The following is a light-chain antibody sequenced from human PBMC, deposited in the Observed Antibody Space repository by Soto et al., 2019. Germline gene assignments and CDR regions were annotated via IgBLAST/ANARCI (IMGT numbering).Light chain of an antibody. Sequence: EIVLTQSPGTLSLSPGERATLSCRASQSVSSNYLAWYQQKPGQAPRLLIYGASIRAPGIPDMFSGSGSGTDFTLTIRSLEPEDFAVYYCQQYGNSLLTFGGGTKVEIK. CDR3: QQYGNSLLT. J-gene: IGKJ4*01. CDR1: QSVSSNY. CDR2: GAS. V-gene: IGKV3-20*01.